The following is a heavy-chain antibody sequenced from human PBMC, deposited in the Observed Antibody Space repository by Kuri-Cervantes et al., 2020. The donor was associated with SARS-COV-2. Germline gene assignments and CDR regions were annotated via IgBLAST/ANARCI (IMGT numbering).Heavy chain of an antibody. CDR3: ARGPTPIVGATHFDY. CDR2: INHSGST. V-gene: IGHV4-34*01. CDR1: GGSISSYY. D-gene: IGHD1-26*01. Sequence: SETLSLTCTVSGGSISSYYWSWIRQPPGKGLEWIGEINHSGSTNYNPSLKSRVTISVDTSKNQFTLKLSSVTAADTAVYYCARGPTPIVGATHFDYWGQGTLVTVSS. J-gene: IGHJ4*02.